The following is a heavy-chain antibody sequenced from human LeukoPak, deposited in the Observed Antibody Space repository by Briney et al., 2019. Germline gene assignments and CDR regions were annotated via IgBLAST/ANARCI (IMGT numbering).Heavy chain of an antibody. CDR3: AREDGLYYYYYGMDV. Sequence: GGSLRLSCAASGFTFSSYWMSWVRQAPGKGLEWVANIKQDGSEKYYVDSVKGRFTISRDNAKNSLYLQMNSLRAEDTAVYYCAREDGLYYYYYGMDVWGQGTTVTVSS. D-gene: IGHD5-24*01. J-gene: IGHJ6*02. V-gene: IGHV3-7*01. CDR1: GFTFSSYW. CDR2: IKQDGSEK.